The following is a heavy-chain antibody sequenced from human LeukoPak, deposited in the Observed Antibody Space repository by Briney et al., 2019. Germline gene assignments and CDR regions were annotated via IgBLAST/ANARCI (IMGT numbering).Heavy chain of an antibody. J-gene: IGHJ3*02. CDR2: ITTNGGST. Sequence: PGGSLRLSCAASGFTFNNYAMHWVRQAPGKGLEYVSAITTNGGSTYYANSVKGRFTISRDNSKNTLYLQMNSLRAEDTAVYYCALLVDTAMVDAFDIWGQGTMVTVSS. CDR3: ALLVDTAMVDAFDI. V-gene: IGHV3-64*01. CDR1: GFTFNNYA. D-gene: IGHD5-18*01.